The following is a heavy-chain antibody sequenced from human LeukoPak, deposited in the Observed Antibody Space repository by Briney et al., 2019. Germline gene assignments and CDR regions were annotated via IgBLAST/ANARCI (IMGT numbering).Heavy chain of an antibody. CDR1: GGSVGGGD. J-gene: IGHJ5*02. CDR2: INQTGNT. V-gene: IGHV4-34*01. Sequence: SETLALTCADDGGSVGGGDCTFIRQTPAKRLEWIGEINQTGNTNYNPSLTDYNPSLKPRVTISVDSSKSQLSLSVCSVDAADTGIYYCARVRNDPLG. CDR3: ARVRNDP.